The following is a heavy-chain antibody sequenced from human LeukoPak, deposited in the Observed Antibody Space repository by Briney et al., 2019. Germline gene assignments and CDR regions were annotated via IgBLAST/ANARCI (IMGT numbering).Heavy chain of an antibody. Sequence: PGRSLRLSCAASGFTFSSYGMHWVRQAPGKGLEWVAVISYDGSNKYYADSVKGRFTISGDNSKNTLYLQMNSLRAEDTAVYYCARDPLGTRPGFDYWGQGTLVTVSS. CDR1: GFTFSSYG. J-gene: IGHJ4*02. D-gene: IGHD1-1*01. CDR3: ARDPLGTRPGFDY. CDR2: ISYDGSNK. V-gene: IGHV3-30*03.